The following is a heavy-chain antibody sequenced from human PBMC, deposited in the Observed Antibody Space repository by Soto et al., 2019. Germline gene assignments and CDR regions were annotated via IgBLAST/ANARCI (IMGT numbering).Heavy chain of an antibody. J-gene: IGHJ4*02. D-gene: IGHD4-17*01. CDR2: IYESGST. CDR1: GGSVSSGGYS. Sequence: SETLSLTCAVSGGSVSSGGYSWTWIRQAPGKALEWIGYIYESGSTNYNPSLRSRVTISVDRSKNQFSLNLTSVTGADTAVYYCARAITGDFDPYIEYWGQGTLV. CDR3: ARAITGDFDPYIEY. V-gene: IGHV4-30-2*01.